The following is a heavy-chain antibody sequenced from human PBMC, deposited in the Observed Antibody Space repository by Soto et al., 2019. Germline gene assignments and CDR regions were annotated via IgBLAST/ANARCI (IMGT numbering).Heavy chain of an antibody. CDR2: ISYDGSNK. V-gene: IGHV3-30*18. CDR3: AKDPYSSSWYVFDY. D-gene: IGHD6-13*01. CDR1: GFTFSSYG. J-gene: IGHJ4*02. Sequence: GGSLRLSCAASGFTFSSYGMHWVRQAPGKGLEWVAVISYDGSNKYYADSVKGRFTISRDNSKNTLYLQMNSLRAEDTAVYYCAKDPYSSSWYVFDYWGQGTLVTVSS.